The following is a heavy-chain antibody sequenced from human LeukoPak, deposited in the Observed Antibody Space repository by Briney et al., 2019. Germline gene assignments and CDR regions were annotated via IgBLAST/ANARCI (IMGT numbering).Heavy chain of an antibody. J-gene: IGHJ6*02. V-gene: IGHV4-39*01. CDR1: GGSIASSGLY. CDR2: IYYPEST. CDR3: GRHVSSGWAYYYGLDV. D-gene: IGHD6-19*01. Sequence: SETLSLTCRVSGGSIASSGLYWGWIPQPPGKGLEGIGSIYYPESTHYKPSLKSRVTISVDTSKNQFSLTLSSVTATDTGVYYCGRHVSSGWAYYYGLDVWGQGTTVTVSS.